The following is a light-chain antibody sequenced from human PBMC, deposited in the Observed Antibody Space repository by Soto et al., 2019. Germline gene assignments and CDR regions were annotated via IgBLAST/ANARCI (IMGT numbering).Light chain of an antibody. Sequence: EIVLTQSPGTLSLSPGEIATLSCRASQSVSGTYLAWYQQTPGQAPRLLIYGASSRATGIPDRFSGSGSGTDFTLTISRLEPEDFAVYFCQQYGGSRRTFGQGPKVEVK. V-gene: IGKV3-20*01. J-gene: IGKJ1*01. CDR1: QSVSGTY. CDR3: QQYGGSRRT. CDR2: GAS.